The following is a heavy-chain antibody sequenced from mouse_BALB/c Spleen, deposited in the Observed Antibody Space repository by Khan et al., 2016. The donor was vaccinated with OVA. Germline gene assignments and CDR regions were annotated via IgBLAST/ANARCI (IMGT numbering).Heavy chain of an antibody. CDR2: LWGDGST. J-gene: IGHJ4*01. D-gene: IGHD2-10*01. CDR1: GFSLTGYG. CDR3: ARAYYGNYREAMDY. V-gene: IGHV2-6-7*01. Sequence: QVQLQQSGPGLVAPSQSLSITCTVSGFSLTGYGVNWVRQPPGKGLEWLGMLWGDGSTDYDSALKSRLTLSKDNSKSQVFLKMNSLQTDDTARYYCARAYYGNYREAMDYWGQGTSVTVSS.